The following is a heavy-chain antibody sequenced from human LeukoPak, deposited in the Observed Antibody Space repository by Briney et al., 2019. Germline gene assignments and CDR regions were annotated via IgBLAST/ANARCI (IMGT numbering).Heavy chain of an antibody. D-gene: IGHD6-19*01. CDR2: IYYSGST. CDR3: ARELAVAGTVDY. V-gene: IGHV4-59*12. J-gene: IGHJ4*02. Sequence: SETLSLTCTVSGGSLSSYYWSWIRQPPGKGLEWIGYIYYSGSTNYNPSLKSRVTMSVDTSKNQFSLKLSSVTAADTAVYYCARELAVAGTVDYWGQGTLVTVSS. CDR1: GGSLSSYY.